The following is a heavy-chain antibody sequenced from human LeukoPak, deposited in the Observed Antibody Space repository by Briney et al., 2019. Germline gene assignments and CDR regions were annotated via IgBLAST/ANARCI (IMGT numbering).Heavy chain of an antibody. CDR1: GGSISSGGYY. D-gene: IGHD6-13*01. CDR3: ARHADEQRAGNWYFDL. V-gene: IGHV4-30-2*03. J-gene: IGHJ2*01. Sequence: SQTLSLTCTVSGGSISSGGYYWSWIRQHPGKGLEWIGSIYYSGSTYYNPSLKSRVTISVDTSKNQFSLKLTSVTAADTAVYYCARHADEQRAGNWYFDLWGRGTLVTVSS. CDR2: IYYSGST.